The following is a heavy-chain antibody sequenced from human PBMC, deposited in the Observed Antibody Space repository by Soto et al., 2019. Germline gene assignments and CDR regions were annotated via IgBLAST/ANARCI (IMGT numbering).Heavy chain of an antibody. CDR2: TYYRSRWFS. Sequence: HLQQSGPGLVKPSQTLSLTCAIYGDNVSTNSAAWNWIRQSPSRGLEWLGRTYYRSRWFSNYAVSVKSRVSIKADTPKTLFSLELNSVTPEDTAVYYCARGPFQEGSGMVWFAPWGQGTPVIVSS. V-gene: IGHV6-1*01. D-gene: IGHD3-10*01. J-gene: IGHJ5*02. CDR1: GDNVSTNSAA. CDR3: ARGPFQEGSGMVWFAP.